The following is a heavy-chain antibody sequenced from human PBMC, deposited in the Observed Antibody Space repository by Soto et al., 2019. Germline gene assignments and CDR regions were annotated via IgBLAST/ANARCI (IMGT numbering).Heavy chain of an antibody. V-gene: IGHV4-34*01. CDR2: INHSGST. Sequence: SETLSLTCAVYGGSFSGYYWSWIRQPPGKGLEWIGEINHSGSTNYNPPLKSRVTISVDTSKNQFSLKLSSVTAADTAVYYCARGVVRSWYVRLWFDPWGQGTLVTVSS. J-gene: IGHJ5*02. CDR3: ARGVVRSWYVRLWFDP. D-gene: IGHD6-13*01. CDR1: GGSFSGYY.